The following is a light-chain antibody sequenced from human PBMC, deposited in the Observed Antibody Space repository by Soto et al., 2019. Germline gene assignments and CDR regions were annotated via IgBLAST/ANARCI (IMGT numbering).Light chain of an antibody. Sequence: EIVMTQSPATLSVSPGESATLSCRASQSISSELAWYQQKPGQPPRLLIYGASTRATGVPARFTGSGSGSDFTLTISGLQSEDFAVYYCQQGHNWPLTFGQGTRLDI. CDR1: QSISSE. CDR2: GAS. V-gene: IGKV3-15*01. CDR3: QQGHNWPLT. J-gene: IGKJ2*01.